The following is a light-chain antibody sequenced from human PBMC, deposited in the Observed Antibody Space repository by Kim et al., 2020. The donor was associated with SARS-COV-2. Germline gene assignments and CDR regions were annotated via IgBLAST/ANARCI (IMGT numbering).Light chain of an antibody. J-gene: IGLJ3*02. CDR2: GKN. CDR1: SLRSYY. CDR3: NSRDSNDNVA. V-gene: IGLV3-19*01. Sequence: SSGLTQDPAVSVALGQTVRITCQGDSLRSYYATWYQQKPGQAPILVIYGKNNRPSGIPDRFAGSSSGNTASLTITETQAGDEADYYCNSRDSNDNVAFGG.